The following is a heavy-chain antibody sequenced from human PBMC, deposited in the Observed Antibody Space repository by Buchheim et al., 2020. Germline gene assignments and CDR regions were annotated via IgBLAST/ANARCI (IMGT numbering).Heavy chain of an antibody. J-gene: IGHJ2*01. CDR2: IYYSGST. CDR3: ARIRGSHRLYWYFDL. V-gene: IGHV4-59*12. CDR1: GGSISSYY. D-gene: IGHD3-16*02. Sequence: QVQLQESGPGLVKPSETLSLTCTVSGGSISSYYWSWIRQPPGKGLEWIGYIYYSGSTNYNPSLKSRVTISVDTSKNQFSLKLSSVTAADTAVYYCARIRGSHRLYWYFDLWGRGTL.